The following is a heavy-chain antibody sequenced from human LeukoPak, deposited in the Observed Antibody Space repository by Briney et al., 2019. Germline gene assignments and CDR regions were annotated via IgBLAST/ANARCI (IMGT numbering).Heavy chain of an antibody. CDR1: GFTFSSYG. Sequence: GRSLTLSCAASGFTFSSYGMHWVRQAPGKWLEWVAVIWYDGSNKYYADSVKGRFTISRDNSKNTLYLQMNSLRAEDTAVYYCAKDRTTMVRGVIGYWGQGTLVTVSS. D-gene: IGHD3-10*01. J-gene: IGHJ4*02. CDR2: IWYDGSNK. CDR3: AKDRTTMVRGVIGY. V-gene: IGHV3-33*06.